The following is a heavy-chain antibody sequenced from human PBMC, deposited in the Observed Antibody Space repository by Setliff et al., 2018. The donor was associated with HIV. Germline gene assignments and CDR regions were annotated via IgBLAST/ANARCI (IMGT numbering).Heavy chain of an antibody. CDR2: ITGSGGGT. CDR3: AKVVVSAAFVDAFDI. V-gene: IGHV3-23*01. Sequence: HPGGSLRLSCAASGFTFNTYGMNWVRQAPGKGLEWVSAITGSGGGTYYADSVKGRFTISRDNSKDTLYLQMNGLRAEDTAVYYCAKVVVSAAFVDAFDIWGQGTMVTVSS. J-gene: IGHJ3*02. D-gene: IGHD2-15*01. CDR1: GFTFNTYG.